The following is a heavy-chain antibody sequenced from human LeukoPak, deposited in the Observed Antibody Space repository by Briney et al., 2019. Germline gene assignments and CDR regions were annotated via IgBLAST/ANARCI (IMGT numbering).Heavy chain of an antibody. J-gene: IGHJ4*02. D-gene: IGHD2-21*02. CDR2: INHSGST. Sequence: SETLSLTCAVYGGSFSVYYWSWIRQPPGKGLEWIGEINHSGSTNYNPSLKSRVTISVGTSKNQFSLKLSSVTAADTAVYYCASSASYCGGDCPTDYWGQGTLVTVSS. CDR3: ASSASYCGGDCPTDY. CDR1: GGSFSVYY. V-gene: IGHV4-34*01.